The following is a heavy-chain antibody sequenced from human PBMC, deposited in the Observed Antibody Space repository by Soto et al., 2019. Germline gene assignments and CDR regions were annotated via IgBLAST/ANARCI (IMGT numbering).Heavy chain of an antibody. CDR3: VRERTIFGVAPGGGVDV. Sequence: QLQLRESGSGLVKSSQTLSLTCAVSGGSISTSDYSWSWIRQPPGRGLEWLGSIYHTGTTHYIPSFKQTLTKSLDKSKNHFSLDLTSMTAADTALYYCVRERTIFGVAPGGGVDVWGQGTTVTVSS. CDR2: IYHTGTT. J-gene: IGHJ6*02. CDR1: GGSISTSDYS. D-gene: IGHD3-3*01. V-gene: IGHV4-30-2*01.